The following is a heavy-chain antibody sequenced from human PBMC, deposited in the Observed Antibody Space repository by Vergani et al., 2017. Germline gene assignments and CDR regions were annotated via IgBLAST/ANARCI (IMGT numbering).Heavy chain of an antibody. D-gene: IGHD5-18*01. J-gene: IGHJ4*02. V-gene: IGHV4-39*01. CDR1: GGSISSSSYY. Sequence: QLQLQESGPGLVKPSETLSLTCTVSGGSISSSSYYWGWIRQPPGKGLGWIGSIYYSGSTYYNPSLKSRVTISVDTSKNQFSLKLSSVTAADTAVYYCATLGIQLWMHFDYWGQGTLVTVSS. CDR3: ATLGIQLWMHFDY. CDR2: IYYSGST.